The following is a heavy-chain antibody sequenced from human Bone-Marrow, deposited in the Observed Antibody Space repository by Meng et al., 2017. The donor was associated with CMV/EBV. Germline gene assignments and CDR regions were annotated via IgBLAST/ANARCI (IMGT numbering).Heavy chain of an antibody. V-gene: IGHV4-61*01. D-gene: IGHD4-17*01. Sequence: CSVSGGSVSSGSYYWSWVRQPPGKGLEWIGYIYYSGSTNYNPSLKSRVTISVDTSKDQFSLKLSPVTAADTAVYYCARIDYGADYFDYWGQGALVTVSA. CDR3: ARIDYGADYFDY. CDR1: GGSVSSGSYY. CDR2: IYYSGST. J-gene: IGHJ4*02.